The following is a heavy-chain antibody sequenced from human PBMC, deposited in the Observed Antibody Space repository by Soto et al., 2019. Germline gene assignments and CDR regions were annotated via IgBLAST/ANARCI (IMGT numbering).Heavy chain of an antibody. CDR3: AKFYGQLVNLEFDY. D-gene: IGHD6-13*01. CDR2: IYYSGST. Sequence: SETLSLTCTVSGGSISSGGYYWSWIRQHPGKGLEWIGYIYYSGSTYYNPSLKSRVTISVDTSKNQFSLKLSSVTAADTAVYYCAKFYGQLVNLEFDYWGQGTLVTVSS. V-gene: IGHV4-31*03. J-gene: IGHJ4*02. CDR1: GGSISSGGYY.